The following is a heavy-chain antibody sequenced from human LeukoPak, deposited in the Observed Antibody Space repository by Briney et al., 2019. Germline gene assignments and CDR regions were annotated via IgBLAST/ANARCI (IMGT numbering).Heavy chain of an antibody. V-gene: IGHV1-24*01. D-gene: IGHD4-11*01. J-gene: IGHJ6*02. CDR3: ATAHSNYNYYGMDV. CDR2: FGPEDGET. CDR1: GYTLTELS. Sequence: ASVKVSCKVSGYTLTELSMHWVRQAPGKGLEWMGGFGPEDGETIYAQKFQGRVTMTEDTSTDAAYMELSSLRSEDTAVYYCATAHSNYNYYGMDVWGQGTTVTVSS.